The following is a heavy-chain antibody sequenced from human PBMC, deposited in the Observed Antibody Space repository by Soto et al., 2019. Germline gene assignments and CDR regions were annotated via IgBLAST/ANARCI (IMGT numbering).Heavy chain of an antibody. CDR1: GFTFSTYA. V-gene: IGHV3-23*01. D-gene: IGHD3-10*01. CDR3: AKRAFYGSGIPNYYCMDV. CDR2: ISGTGGGT. Sequence: EVHLLESGGGLVQPGGSLRLSCAASGFTFSTYAMTWVRQAPGKGLEWFSVISGTGGGTNNADSAKGRFTTSRDNSKNTLYLQMNSLRAEDTAVYYCAKRAFYGSGIPNYYCMDVWGQGTAVTVSS. J-gene: IGHJ6*02.